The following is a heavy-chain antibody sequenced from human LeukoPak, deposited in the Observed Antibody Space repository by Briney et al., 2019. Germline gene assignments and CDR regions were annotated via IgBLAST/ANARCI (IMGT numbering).Heavy chain of an antibody. D-gene: IGHD3-10*01. CDR1: GFTFSSYG. V-gene: IGHV3-33*01. CDR2: IWYDGSNK. Sequence: SGGSLRLSCAASGFTFSSYGMHWVRQAPGKGLEWVAVIWYDGSNKYYADSVKGRFTISRDNSKNTLYLQMNSLRAEDTAVYYCARSHYGSGSYFAYGMDVWGQGTTVTVSS. J-gene: IGHJ6*02. CDR3: ARSHYGSGSYFAYGMDV.